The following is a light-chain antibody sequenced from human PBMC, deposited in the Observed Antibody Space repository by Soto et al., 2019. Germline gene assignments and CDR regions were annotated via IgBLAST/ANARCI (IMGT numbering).Light chain of an antibody. J-gene: IGLJ3*02. CDR2: LNSDGSH. V-gene: IGLV4-69*01. Sequence: QLVLTQSPSASASLGASVKFTCTLSSGHSSYAIAWHQQQPEKGPRYLMKLNSDGSHSKGDGIPDRFSGSSSGAERYLTISSLRSGDEADYYCQTWGTGIWVFGGGTQLTVL. CDR3: QTWGTGIWV. CDR1: SGHSSYA.